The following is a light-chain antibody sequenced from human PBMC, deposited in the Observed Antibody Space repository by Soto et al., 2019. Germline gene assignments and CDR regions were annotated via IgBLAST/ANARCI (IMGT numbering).Light chain of an antibody. CDR2: EVN. CDR1: SSDVGGYNY. V-gene: IGLV2-8*01. CDR3: TSYAGGNNV. Sequence: SALTQPPSASGSPGQSVTISCTGTSSDVGGYNYVSWYQQHPGKVPKLMVYEVNKRPSGVPDRFSGSKSGNTASPTVSGLQAEDEADYYCTSYAGGNNVFGTGTKLTVL. J-gene: IGLJ1*01.